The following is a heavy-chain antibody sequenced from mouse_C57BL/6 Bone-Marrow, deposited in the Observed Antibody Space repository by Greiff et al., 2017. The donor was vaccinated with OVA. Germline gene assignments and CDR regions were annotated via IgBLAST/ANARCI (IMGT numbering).Heavy chain of an antibody. CDR1: GYTFTDYY. CDR3: ARERIYNYGRWYFDV. V-gene: IGHV1-26*01. J-gene: IGHJ1*03. D-gene: IGHD1-1*01. CDR2: INPNNGGT. Sequence: VQLQQSGPELVKPGASVKISCKASGYTFTDYYMNWVKQSHGKSLEWIGDINPNNGGTSYNQKFKGKATLTVDKSSSTAYMELRSLTSEDSAVYYCARERIYNYGRWYFDVWGTGTTVTVSA.